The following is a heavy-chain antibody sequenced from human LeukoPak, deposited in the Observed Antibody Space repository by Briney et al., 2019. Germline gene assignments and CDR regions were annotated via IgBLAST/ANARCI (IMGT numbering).Heavy chain of an antibody. CDR1: GFTFSNHW. J-gene: IGHJ4*02. D-gene: IGHD2/OR15-2a*01. CDR2: IKQDGSEK. Sequence: PGGSLRLSCAASGFTFSNHWMNWVRQAPGKGLEWVANIKQDGSEKNYVDSVKGRFTISRDNAMNSLYLQMNSLRAEDTAVYYCVSFYETYWGRGTLVTVSS. CDR3: VSFYETY. V-gene: IGHV3-7*01.